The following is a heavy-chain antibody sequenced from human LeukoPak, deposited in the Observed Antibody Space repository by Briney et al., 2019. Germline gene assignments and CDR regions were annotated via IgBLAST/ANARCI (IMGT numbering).Heavy chain of an antibody. D-gene: IGHD4-17*01. CDR2: VSSDGGTK. V-gene: IGHV3-30*18. CDR1: KFTFSNYG. Sequence: GGSLRLSCTASKFTFSNYGMQWVRQAPGKGLEWVAVVSSDGGTKYYADSVKGRYTISRDNSKNTLYLQMSSLRAEDTAVYYCANEIRPNDYWGQGTQVTVSS. J-gene: IGHJ4*02. CDR3: ANEIRPNDY.